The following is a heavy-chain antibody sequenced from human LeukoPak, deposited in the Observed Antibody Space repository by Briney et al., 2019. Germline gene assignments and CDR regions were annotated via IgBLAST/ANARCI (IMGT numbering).Heavy chain of an antibody. CDR3: ARGHGIGGPRALYYYYYYMDV. J-gene: IGHJ6*03. CDR1: GGSFSGYY. CDR2: INHSGST. D-gene: IGHD3-10*01. Sequence: SETLSLTCAVYGGSFSGYYWSWIRQPPGKGLEWIGEINHSGSTNYNPSLKSRVTISVDTSKNQFYLKLSSVTAADTAVYYCARGHGIGGPRALYYYYYYMDVWGKGTTVTVSS. V-gene: IGHV4-34*01.